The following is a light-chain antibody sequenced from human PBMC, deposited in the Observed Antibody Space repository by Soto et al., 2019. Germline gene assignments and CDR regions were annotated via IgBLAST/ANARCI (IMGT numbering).Light chain of an antibody. J-gene: IGKJ1*01. CDR2: DAS. V-gene: IGKV3-11*01. CDR3: QQRYNWPPT. Sequence: EIVLTQSPSTLSFSPVERSTLSCRASQSVSSYLAWYQQKPFQAPRLLIYDASHRATGIPARFSGSGSGTDFTLTINSLEPEDFALYYCQQRYNWPPTFGQGTKV. CDR1: QSVSSY.